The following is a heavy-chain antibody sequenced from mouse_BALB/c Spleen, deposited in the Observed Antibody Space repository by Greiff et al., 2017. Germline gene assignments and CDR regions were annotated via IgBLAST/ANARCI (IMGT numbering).Heavy chain of an antibody. D-gene: IGHD2-1*01. Sequence: EVQRVESGGGLVKPGGSLKLSCAASGFAFSSYDMSWVRQTPEKRLEWVAYISSGGGSTYYPDTVKGRFTISRDNAKNTLYLQMSSLKSEDTAMYYCARHYGIYALDYWGQGTSVTVSA. V-gene: IGHV5-12-1*01. CDR1: GFAFSSYD. CDR2: ISSGGGST. CDR3: ARHYGIYALDY. J-gene: IGHJ4*01.